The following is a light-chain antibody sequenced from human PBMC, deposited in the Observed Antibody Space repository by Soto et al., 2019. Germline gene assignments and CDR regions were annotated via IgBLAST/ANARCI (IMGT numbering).Light chain of an antibody. Sequence: EIVLTQSPATLSVSPGERATLSCRASQSVSKLLTWYQQKPGQPPSLLMYDISTRAAGIPARFSGSGSGTDFTLTISSLEPEDFAVYFCQQYYSMPLTFGGGTNVEIK. CDR1: QSVSKL. V-gene: IGKV3-11*01. CDR3: QQYYSMPLT. CDR2: DIS. J-gene: IGKJ4*01.